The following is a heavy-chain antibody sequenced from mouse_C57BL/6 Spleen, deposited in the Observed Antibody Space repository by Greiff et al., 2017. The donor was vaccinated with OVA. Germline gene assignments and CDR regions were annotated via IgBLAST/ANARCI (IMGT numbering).Heavy chain of an antibody. Sequence: EVQLQESEGGLVQPGSSMKLSCTASGFTFSDYYMAWVRQVPEKGLEWVANINYDGSSTYYLDSLKSRFIISRDNAKNILYLQMSSLKSEDTATYYCARELRRNFDVWGTGTTVTVSS. CDR3: ARELRRNFDV. J-gene: IGHJ1*03. CDR2: INYDGSST. CDR1: GFTFSDYY. V-gene: IGHV5-16*01. D-gene: IGHD2-12*01.